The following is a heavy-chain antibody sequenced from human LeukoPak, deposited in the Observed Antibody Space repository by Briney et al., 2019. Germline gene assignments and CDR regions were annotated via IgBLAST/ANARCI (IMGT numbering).Heavy chain of an antibody. J-gene: IGHJ4*02. Sequence: KPGGSLRLSCAASGFTFSTFSMKWVRQAPGMGLEWVSSVSSSGSYIYYADSVKGRFTISRDNAKNSLSLQMDSLRAEDTAVYYCATLYYYDGSDYHSSDCWGQGTLATVSS. CDR1: GFTFSTFS. V-gene: IGHV3-21*06. D-gene: IGHD3-22*01. CDR2: VSSSGSYI. CDR3: ATLYYYDGSDYHSSDC.